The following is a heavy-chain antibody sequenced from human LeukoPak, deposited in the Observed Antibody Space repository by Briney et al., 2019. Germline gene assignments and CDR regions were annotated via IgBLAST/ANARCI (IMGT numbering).Heavy chain of an antibody. CDR3: AKTPGYYDSSGYPTYYFDY. Sequence: GGSLRLSCTASGFTFGDYAMSWFRQAPGKGLEWVSAISGSGGSTYYADSVKGRFTISRDNSKNTLYLQMNSLRAEDTAIYYCAKTPGYYDSSGYPTYYFDYWGQGTLVTVSS. CDR1: GFTFGDYA. CDR2: ISGSGGST. V-gene: IGHV3-23*01. J-gene: IGHJ4*02. D-gene: IGHD3-22*01.